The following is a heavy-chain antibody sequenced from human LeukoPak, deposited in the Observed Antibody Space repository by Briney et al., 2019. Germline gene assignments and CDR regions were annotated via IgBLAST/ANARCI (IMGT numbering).Heavy chain of an antibody. CDR3: AKGAYYHGSGRYFDY. J-gene: IGHJ4*02. CDR2: ISGSGGAT. Sequence: GGSLRLSCAASEFTVSSNYMSWVRQTPGKGLEWVSAISGSGGATYYADSVKGRFTMSRDNSKNTLYLQMNSLRAEDTAVYYCAKGAYYHGSGRYFDYWGQGTLVTVSS. CDR1: EFTVSSNY. V-gene: IGHV3-23*01. D-gene: IGHD3-10*01.